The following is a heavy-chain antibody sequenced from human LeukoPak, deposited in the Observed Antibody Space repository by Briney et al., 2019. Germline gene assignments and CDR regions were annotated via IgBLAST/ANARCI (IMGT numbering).Heavy chain of an antibody. D-gene: IGHD6-6*01. V-gene: IGHV4-4*07. CDR1: GGSISSYY. CDR3: ARAHSSSSPVNYFDY. Sequence: TSETLSLTCTVSGGSISSYYWSWVRQPAGKGLEWIGRLYTSGSTNYNPSLKSRVTMSIDTSKKQFSLKLSSVTAAGTAVYYCARAHSSSSPVNYFDYWGQGTLVTVSS. J-gene: IGHJ4*02. CDR2: LYTSGST.